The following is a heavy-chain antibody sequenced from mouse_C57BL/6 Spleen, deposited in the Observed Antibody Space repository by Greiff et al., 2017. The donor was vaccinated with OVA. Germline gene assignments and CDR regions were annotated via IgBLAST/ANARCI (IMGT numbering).Heavy chain of an antibody. Sequence: VQLQQSGAELVKPGASVKISCKASGYAFSSYWMNWVKQRPGKGLEWIGQIYPGDGDTNYNGKFKGKATLTADKSSSTAYMQLSSLTSEDSAVYFCARVGDLYYAMDYWGQGTSVTVSS. CDR1: GYAFSSYW. CDR3: ARVGDLYYAMDY. J-gene: IGHJ4*01. D-gene: IGHD3-3*01. CDR2: IYPGDGDT. V-gene: IGHV1-80*01.